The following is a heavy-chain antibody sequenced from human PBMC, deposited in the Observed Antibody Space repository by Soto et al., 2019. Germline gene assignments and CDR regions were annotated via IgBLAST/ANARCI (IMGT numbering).Heavy chain of an antibody. CDR1: RERVYISY. CDR2: IHHSGTA. Sequence: SGTLALASAVCRERVYISYVSGSLQTTEKVLEWIGEIHHSGTANSYASLKSRVTISVDTSKKQFSLNLSAVTDADTAVYYCASGASQEGSSGCVQGIDFWGKGTLVTVSS. CDR3: ASGASQEGSSGCVQGIDF. V-gene: IGHV4-34*01. D-gene: IGHD6-19*01. J-gene: IGHJ4*02.